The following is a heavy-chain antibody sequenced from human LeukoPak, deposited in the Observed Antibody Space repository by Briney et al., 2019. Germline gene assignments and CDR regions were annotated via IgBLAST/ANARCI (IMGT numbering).Heavy chain of an antibody. J-gene: IGHJ4*01. V-gene: IGHV3-7*01. CDR2: IKQDGSEK. CDR3: ARLQYSFLYGSGSYGVDY. Sequence: GGSLRLSCAASGFTFSSYWMSWVRQAPGKGLEWVANIKQDGSEKYYVDSVKGRFTISRDNAKNSLYLQMNSLRAEDTAVYYCARLQYSFLYGSGSYGVDYWGXXTLVTVSS. CDR1: GFTFSSYW. D-gene: IGHD3-10*01.